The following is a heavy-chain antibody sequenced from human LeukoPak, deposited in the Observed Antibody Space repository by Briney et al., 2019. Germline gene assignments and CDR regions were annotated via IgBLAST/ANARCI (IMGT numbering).Heavy chain of an antibody. Sequence: ASVTVSFKASGYTFTGYYIHWVRQAPGPGLEWMGLINPNSDGTDYAQNFQGRVTMTSDASINTAYMELSRLTSDDTAIYYCARGETWWEQRRYFDFWGQGTLATVSS. CDR1: GYTFTGYY. D-gene: IGHD1-26*01. CDR2: INPNSDGT. J-gene: IGHJ4*02. V-gene: IGHV1-2*02. CDR3: ARGETWWEQRRYFDF.